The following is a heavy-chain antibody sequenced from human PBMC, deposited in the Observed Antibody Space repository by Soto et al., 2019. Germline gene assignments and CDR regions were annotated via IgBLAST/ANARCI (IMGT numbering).Heavy chain of an antibody. CDR1: GFTFSSYG. CDR3: EKGSELPFGY. D-gene: IGHD1-26*01. Sequence: PGWSLRLSCAASGFTFSSYGMHWVRQAPGKGLEWVAVIWYDGSNKYYADSVKGRFTISRDNSKNTLYLQMNSLRAEDTAVYYCEKGSELPFGYWGQGNLVTASS. CDR2: IWYDGSNK. J-gene: IGHJ4*02. V-gene: IGHV3-33*06.